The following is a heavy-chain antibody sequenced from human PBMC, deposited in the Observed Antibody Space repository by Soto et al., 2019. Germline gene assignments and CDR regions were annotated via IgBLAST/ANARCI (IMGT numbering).Heavy chain of an antibody. Sequence: EVQLVESGGGFVQPGGSLTLSCAASGFTFSTYTMNWVRQAPGKGLEWLSYISDSSSVIYYADSVQGRFTISRGNAKGSLFLQMNSLRAEDTAVYYCARDRCLGGSCYQVDNWGQGTLVTVFS. D-gene: IGHD2-15*01. V-gene: IGHV3-48*01. J-gene: IGHJ4*02. CDR1: GFTFSTYT. CDR2: ISDSSSVI. CDR3: ARDRCLGGSCYQVDN.